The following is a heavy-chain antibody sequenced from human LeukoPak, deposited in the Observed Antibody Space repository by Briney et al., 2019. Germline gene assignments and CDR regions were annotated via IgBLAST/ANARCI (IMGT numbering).Heavy chain of an antibody. D-gene: IGHD4-23*01. V-gene: IGHV3-53*01. CDR1: GFTVSSNS. J-gene: IGHJ4*02. Sequence: GGSLRLSCTVSGFTVSSNSMSWVRQAPGKGLEWVSFIYSSVTHYSDSVKGRFTISRDNSKNTLYLQMNSLRAEDTAVYYCARRAGGYSHPYDYWGQGTLVTVSS. CDR2: IYSSVT. CDR3: ARRAGGYSHPYDY.